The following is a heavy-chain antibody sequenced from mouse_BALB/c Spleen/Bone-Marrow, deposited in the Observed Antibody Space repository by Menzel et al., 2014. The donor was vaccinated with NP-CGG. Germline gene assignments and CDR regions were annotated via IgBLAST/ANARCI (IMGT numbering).Heavy chain of an antibody. Sequence: EVKLVESGGGLVQPGGSRKLSCAASGFTFSSFAMHWVRQAPEKGLEWVAYISSGSSTIYYADTVMGRFTISRDNPKNTLFLQMTSLRSDDTAMYYCARSGSSSGYFDYWGQGTTLTVSS. D-gene: IGHD1-1*01. J-gene: IGHJ2*01. CDR2: ISSGSSTI. CDR3: ARSGSSSGYFDY. CDR1: GFTFSSFA. V-gene: IGHV5-17*02.